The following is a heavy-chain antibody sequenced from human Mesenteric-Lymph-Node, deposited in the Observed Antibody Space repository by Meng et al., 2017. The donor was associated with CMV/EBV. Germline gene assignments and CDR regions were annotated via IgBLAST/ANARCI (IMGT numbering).Heavy chain of an antibody. CDR1: GYSFTSYW. CDR3: ARMGRYCSSTSCYFEDYYYYGMDV. Sequence: KVSCKGSGYSFTSYWIGWVRQMPGKGLEWMGIIYPGDSDTRYSPSFQGQVTISADKSISTAYLQWSSLKASDTAMYYCARMGRYCSSTSCYFEDYYYYGMDVWGQGTTVTVSS. D-gene: IGHD2-2*01. V-gene: IGHV5-51*01. CDR2: IYPGDSDT. J-gene: IGHJ6*02.